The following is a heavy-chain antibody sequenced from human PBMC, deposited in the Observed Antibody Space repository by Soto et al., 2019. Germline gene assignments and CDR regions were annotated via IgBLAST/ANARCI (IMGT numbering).Heavy chain of an antibody. D-gene: IGHD6-19*01. CDR1: GGSISSYY. V-gene: IGHV4-59*08. J-gene: IGHJ4*02. Sequence: SETLSITCTVSGGSISSYYWSWIRQPPGKGLEWIGYIYYSGSTNYNPSLKSRVTISVDTSKNQFSLKLSSVTAADTAVHYCARNIAVAGLDYWGQGTLVTVS. CDR2: IYYSGST. CDR3: ARNIAVAGLDY.